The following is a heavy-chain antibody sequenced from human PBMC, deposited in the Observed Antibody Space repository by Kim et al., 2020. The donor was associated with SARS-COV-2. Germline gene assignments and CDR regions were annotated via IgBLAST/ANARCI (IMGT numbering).Heavy chain of an antibody. D-gene: IGHD3-9*01. CDR3: ARDYLDGGSAAGWGHFDY. CDR1: GYTFTSYY. J-gene: IGHJ4*02. V-gene: IGHV1-46*01. Sequence: ASVKVSCKASGYTFTSYYMHWVRQAPGQGLEWMGIINPSGGSTSYAQKFQGRVTMTRDTSTSTVYMELSSLRSEDTAVYYCARDYLDGGSAAGWGHFDYWGQGTLVTVSS. CDR2: INPSGGST.